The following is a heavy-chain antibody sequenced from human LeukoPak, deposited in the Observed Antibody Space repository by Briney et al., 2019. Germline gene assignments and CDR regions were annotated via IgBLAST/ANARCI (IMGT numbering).Heavy chain of an antibody. D-gene: IGHD2-2*01. Sequence: SVKVSCKASGYTFTSYAMNWVRQAPGQGLEWMGGIIPIFGTANYAQKFQGRVTITADESTSTAYMELSSLRSEDTAVYYCAISTSHWSHYYYYYYMDVWGKGTTVTISS. J-gene: IGHJ6*03. CDR1: GYTFTSYA. V-gene: IGHV1-69*13. CDR2: IIPIFGTA. CDR3: AISTSHWSHYYYYYYMDV.